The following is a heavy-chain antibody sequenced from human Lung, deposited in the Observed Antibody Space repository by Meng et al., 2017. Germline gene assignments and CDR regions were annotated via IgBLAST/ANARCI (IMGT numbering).Heavy chain of an antibody. CDR1: GGSSSDYY. J-gene: IGHJ4*02. Sequence: QVQLQQWGAGLLKPPDTLSLTCVVSGGSSSDYYWSWIRQPPGKGLEWIGEINHSGSTNYNPSLESRATISVDTSQNNLSLKLSSVTAADSAVYYCARGPTTMAHDFDYWGQGTLVTVSS. CDR3: ARGPTTMAHDFDY. D-gene: IGHD4-11*01. V-gene: IGHV4-34*01. CDR2: INHSGST.